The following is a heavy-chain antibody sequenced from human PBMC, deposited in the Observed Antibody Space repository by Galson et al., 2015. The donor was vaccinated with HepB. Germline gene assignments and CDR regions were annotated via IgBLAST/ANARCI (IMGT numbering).Heavy chain of an antibody. CDR1: GGTFSSYA. CDR2: IIPIFGIA. Sequence: SVKVSCKASGGTFSSYAISWVRQAPGQGLEWMGGIIPIFGIANYAQKFQGRFTISRDNSKNTLYLQMNSLRAEDTAVYYCARSLPGAGPDIDYWGQGTLVTVSS. CDR3: ARSLPGAGPDIDY. D-gene: IGHD3-10*01. V-gene: IGHV1-69*10. J-gene: IGHJ4*02.